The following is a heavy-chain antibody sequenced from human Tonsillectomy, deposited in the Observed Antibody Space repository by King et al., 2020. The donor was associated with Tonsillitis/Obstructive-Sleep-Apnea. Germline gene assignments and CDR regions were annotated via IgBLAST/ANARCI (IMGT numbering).Heavy chain of an antibody. J-gene: IGHJ4*02. Sequence: VQLVQSGGGVVQPGRSLRLSCAASGFTFSRYGMHWVRQAPGKGLESVAVISYDGNNKYYADSVKGRFTISRDNSKNTLYLQMNSLRAEDTAVYYCAKDAWYYDSSGYRYYFDYWGQGTLVTVSS. CDR3: AKDAWYYDSSGYRYYFDY. V-gene: IGHV3-30*18. CDR1: GFTFSRYG. D-gene: IGHD3-22*01. CDR2: ISYDGNNK.